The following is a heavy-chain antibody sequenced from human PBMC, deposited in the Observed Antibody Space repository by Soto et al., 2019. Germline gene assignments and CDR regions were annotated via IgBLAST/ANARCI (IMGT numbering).Heavy chain of an antibody. V-gene: IGHV1-2*04. J-gene: IGHJ1*01. D-gene: IGHD6-13*01. CDR3: ARANLPGIAAAATGYFQH. CDR2: INPNSGGT. Sequence: GASVKVSCKASGYTFTGYYMHWVRQAPGQGLEWMGWINPNSGGTNYAQKFQGWVTMTRDTSISTAYMELSRLRSDDTAVYYCARANLPGIAAAATGYFQHWGQGTLVTVSS. CDR1: GYTFTGYY.